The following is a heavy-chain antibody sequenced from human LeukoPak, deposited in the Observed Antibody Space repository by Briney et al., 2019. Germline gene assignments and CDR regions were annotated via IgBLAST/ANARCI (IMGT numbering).Heavy chain of an antibody. Sequence: GGSLRLSCVASGFTFSSYAMHWVRQAPGKGLEWVAVISYDGSHMSYADSVKGRFTISRDNSKNTLYVQMNSLRAEDTAVYYCARGQHWRVESHAFDIWGQGTMVTVSS. CDR2: ISYDGSHM. CDR1: GFTFSSYA. V-gene: IGHV3-30*04. J-gene: IGHJ3*02. CDR3: ARGQHWRVESHAFDI. D-gene: IGHD3-3*01.